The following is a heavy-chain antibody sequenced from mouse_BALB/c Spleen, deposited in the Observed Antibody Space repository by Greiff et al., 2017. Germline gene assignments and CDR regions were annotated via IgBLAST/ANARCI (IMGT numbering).Heavy chain of an antibody. CDR3: ARSRYGNYEGYAMDY. Sequence: VQLKQSGPELVKPGASLKMSCKASGYTFTSYVMHWVKQKPGQGLEWIGYINPYNDGTKYNEKFKGKATLTSDKSSSTAYMERSSLTSEDSAVYYCARSRYGNYEGYAMDYWGQGTSVTVSS. D-gene: IGHD2-10*02. CDR2: INPYNDGT. V-gene: IGHV1-14*01. CDR1: GYTFTSYV. J-gene: IGHJ4*01.